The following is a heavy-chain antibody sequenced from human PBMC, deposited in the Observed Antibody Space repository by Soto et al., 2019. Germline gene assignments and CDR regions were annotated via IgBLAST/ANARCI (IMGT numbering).Heavy chain of an antibody. CDR3: AKDAPLGYFYGSGSLDY. V-gene: IGHV3-23*01. Sequence: PGGSLRLSCAASGFTFSSYAVTWVRQAPGKGLEWVSTISAGAGTTHYADSVEGRFTISRDNSKNTVYLQMNSLRAEDTAVYYCAKDAPLGYFYGSGSLDYCGQGTLVTVSS. J-gene: IGHJ4*02. D-gene: IGHD3-10*01. CDR2: ISAGAGTT. CDR1: GFTFSSYA.